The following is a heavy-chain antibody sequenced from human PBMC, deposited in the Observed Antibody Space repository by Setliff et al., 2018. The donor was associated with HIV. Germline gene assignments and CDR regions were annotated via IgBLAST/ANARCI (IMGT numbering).Heavy chain of an antibody. V-gene: IGHV1-69*13. J-gene: IGHJ3*02. CDR1: GGTFSSYA. D-gene: IGHD4-4*01. CDR3: ARDRSNYVGLDAFDI. Sequence: SVKVSCKTSGGTFSSYAISWVRQAPGQGLEWMGGIIPIFGTANYAQKFQGRVTITADESTSTAYMELSSLRSEDTAVYYCARDRSNYVGLDAFDIWGQGTMVTVSS. CDR2: IIPIFGTA.